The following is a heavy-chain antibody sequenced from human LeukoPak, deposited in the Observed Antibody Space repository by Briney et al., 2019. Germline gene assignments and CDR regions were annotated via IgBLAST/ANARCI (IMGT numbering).Heavy chain of an antibody. V-gene: IGHV3-23*01. Sequence: GGSLTPSCVVSAFNFNYYATSWVSQAPGKGLGWVSSIGTDGVTHYAISVKGRFTNARDKSKNTVYLQMNSLRADDTAVYRCANTGPPPYSSGWSSPEVYYFDDWGQGNVVSVSS. CDR2: IGTDGVT. CDR1: AFNFNYYA. D-gene: IGHD6-19*01. CDR3: ANTGPPPYSSGWSSPEVYYFDD. J-gene: IGHJ4*02.